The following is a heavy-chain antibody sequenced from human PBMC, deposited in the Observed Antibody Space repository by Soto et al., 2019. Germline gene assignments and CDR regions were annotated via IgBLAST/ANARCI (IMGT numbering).Heavy chain of an antibody. Sequence: QLQLQESGPGLVKPSETLSLTCTVSGGSISSSSYYWGWIRQPPGKGLEWIGSIYYSGSTYYNPSLKSRVTISVDTSKNQFSLKLSSVTAADTAVYYCATRHGYYDSSGYNWYFDLWGRGTLVTVSS. D-gene: IGHD3-22*01. J-gene: IGHJ2*01. CDR3: ATRHGYYDSSGYNWYFDL. V-gene: IGHV4-39*01. CDR1: GGSISSSSYY. CDR2: IYYSGST.